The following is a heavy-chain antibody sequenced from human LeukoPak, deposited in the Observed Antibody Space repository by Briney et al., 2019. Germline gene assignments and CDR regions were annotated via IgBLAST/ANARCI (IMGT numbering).Heavy chain of an antibody. CDR2: IIPILGIA. CDR3: ARERASGIAAADF. CDR1: GGTFSSYA. J-gene: IGHJ4*02. Sequence: GASVKVSCKASGGTFSSYAISWVRQAPGQGLEWMGRIIPILGIANYAQKFQGRVTITADKSTSTAYMELSSLRSEDTAVYYCARERASGIAAADFWGQGTLVTVSS. V-gene: IGHV1-69*04. D-gene: IGHD6-13*01.